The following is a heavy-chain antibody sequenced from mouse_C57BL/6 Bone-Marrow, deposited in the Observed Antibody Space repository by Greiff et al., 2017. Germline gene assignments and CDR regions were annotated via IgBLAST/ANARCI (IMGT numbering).Heavy chain of an antibody. CDR3: ARVDYYGPWFAY. D-gene: IGHD1-1*01. CDR2: LDPSDSYT. J-gene: IGHJ3*01. Sequence: VQLQQPGAELVMPGASVKLSCKASGYTFTSYWMHWVKQRPGQGLEWIGELDPSDSYTNYNQKFKGKSTLTVDKSSSTAYMQRSSLTSEDSAVYYCARVDYYGPWFAYWGQGTLVTVSA. V-gene: IGHV1-69*01. CDR1: GYTFTSYW.